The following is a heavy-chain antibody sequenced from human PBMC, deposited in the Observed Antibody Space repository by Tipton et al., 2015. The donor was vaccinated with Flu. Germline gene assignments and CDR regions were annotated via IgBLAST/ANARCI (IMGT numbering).Heavy chain of an antibody. CDR1: GYTFTGYY. Sequence: SGPEVKVSCKASGYTFTGYYMHWVRQAPGQGLEWMGWINPNSGGTNYAQKFQGRVTMTRDTSISTAYMELSRLRSDDTAVYYCARSLAYCGGDCPSGADYWGQGTLVTVSS. V-gene: IGHV1-2*02. CDR3: ARSLAYCGGDCPSGADY. J-gene: IGHJ4*02. D-gene: IGHD2-21*01. CDR2: INPNSGGT.